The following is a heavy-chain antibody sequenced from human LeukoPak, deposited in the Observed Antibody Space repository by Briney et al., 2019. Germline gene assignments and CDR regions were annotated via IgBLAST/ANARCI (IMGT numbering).Heavy chain of an antibody. V-gene: IGHV1-2*02. Sequence: ASVKVSCKASGYTFTGYYMHWVRQAPGQGLEWMGWINPNSGGTNYAQKFQGRVTMTRDTSISTAYMELSRLRSDDTAVYYCARRVGYCSSTSCYMAFDIWGQGTMVTVSS. CDR2: INPNSGGT. D-gene: IGHD2-2*02. CDR3: ARRVGYCSSTSCYMAFDI. CDR1: GYTFTGYY. J-gene: IGHJ3*02.